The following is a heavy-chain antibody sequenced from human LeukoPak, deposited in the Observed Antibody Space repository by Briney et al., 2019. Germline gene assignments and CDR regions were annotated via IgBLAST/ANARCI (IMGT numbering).Heavy chain of an antibody. D-gene: IGHD5-18*01. CDR1: GFTFSSYE. Sequence: GGSLRLSCAASGFTFSSYEMNCVRQAPGKGLEWVSYISSSGSTIYYADSVKGRFTISRDNAKNSLYLQMNSLRAEDTAVYYCARLEYSYGYGSHYHYYMDVWGKGTTVTVSS. J-gene: IGHJ6*03. CDR2: ISSSGSTI. V-gene: IGHV3-48*03. CDR3: ARLEYSYGYGSHYHYYMDV.